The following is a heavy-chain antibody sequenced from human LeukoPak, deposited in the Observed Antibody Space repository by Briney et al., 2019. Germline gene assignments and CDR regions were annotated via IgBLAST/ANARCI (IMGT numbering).Heavy chain of an antibody. Sequence: SGGSLRLSCAASGFTFSDYAMHWVRQAPGKGLEWVAVLSYGGTNKYYADSVKGRFTISRDNAKNSLYLQMNSLRAEDTAVYYCARFETCTSTTCDDTFDIWGQGTMVTVSS. D-gene: IGHD2-2*01. J-gene: IGHJ3*02. V-gene: IGHV3-30-3*01. CDR1: GFTFSDYA. CDR2: LSYGGTNK. CDR3: ARFETCTSTTCDDTFDI.